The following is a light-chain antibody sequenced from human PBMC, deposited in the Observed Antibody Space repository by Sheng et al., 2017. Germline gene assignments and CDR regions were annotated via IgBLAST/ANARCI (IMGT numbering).Light chain of an antibody. V-gene: IGKV3-20*01. CDR2: GAS. Sequence: DIVLTQSPGTLSLSPGEKATLSCRASQTIDLNFLAWYQQKPGQAPRLLIYGASSRATGIPDRFSGSGSGTDFTLTISRLEPEDFAVYYCQQYGSSFGQGTRLEIK. CDR3: QQYGSS. CDR1: QTIDLNF. J-gene: IGKJ5*01.